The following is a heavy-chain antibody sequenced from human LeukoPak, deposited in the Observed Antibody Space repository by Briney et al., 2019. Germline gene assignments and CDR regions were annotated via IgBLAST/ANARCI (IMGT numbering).Heavy chain of an antibody. CDR2: ISGSGGST. Sequence: PGGSLRLSCAASGSTFSSYAMSWVRQAPGKGLEWVSAISGSGGSTYYADSVKGRFTISRDNSKNTLYLQMNSLRAEDTAVYYCAKDQRVVVVPAAINWFDPWGQGTLVTVSS. J-gene: IGHJ5*02. CDR1: GSTFSSYA. CDR3: AKDQRVVVVPAAINWFDP. V-gene: IGHV3-23*01. D-gene: IGHD2-2*01.